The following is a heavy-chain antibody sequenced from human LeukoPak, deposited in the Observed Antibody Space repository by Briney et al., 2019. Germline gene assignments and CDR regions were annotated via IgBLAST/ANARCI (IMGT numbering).Heavy chain of an antibody. J-gene: IGHJ6*02. V-gene: IGHV3-53*01. CDR2: IYSGGST. Sequence: PGGSLRLSCAASGFTVSSNYMSWVRQAPGKGLEWVSVIYSGGSTYYADSVKGRFTISRDNSKNTLYLQMNSLRAEDTAVYYCARDTITMVRGVVYYYGMDVWGQGTTVTVSS. D-gene: IGHD3-10*01. CDR3: ARDTITMVRGVVYYYGMDV. CDR1: GFTVSSNY.